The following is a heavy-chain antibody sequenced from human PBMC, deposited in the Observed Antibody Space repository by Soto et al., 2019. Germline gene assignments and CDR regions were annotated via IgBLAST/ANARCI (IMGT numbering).Heavy chain of an antibody. CDR2: INPSGGST. J-gene: IGHJ5*02. Sequence: QVQLVQSGAEVKKPGASVKVSCKSAGYTFTSYYMHWVRQAPGQGREWMGIINPSGGSTSYAQKFQGRVTMNRDTSPSTVYMELSSMGFEDTAVYYCARAIVVANNWFDTWGQGTLVTVSS. CDR1: GYTFTSYY. CDR3: ARAIVVANNWFDT. V-gene: IGHV1-46*01. D-gene: IGHD2-21*01.